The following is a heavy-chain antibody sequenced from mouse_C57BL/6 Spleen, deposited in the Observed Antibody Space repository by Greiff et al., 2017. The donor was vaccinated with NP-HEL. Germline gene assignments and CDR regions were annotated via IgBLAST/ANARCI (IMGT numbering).Heavy chain of an antibody. Sequence: VKLMESGAELVRPGASVKLSCKASGYTFTDYYINWVKQRPGQGLEWIARIYPGSGNTYYNEKFKGKATLTAEKSSSTAYMQLSSLTSEDSAVYFCARSLYYYGSSYADYWGQGTTLTVSS. CDR2: IYPGSGNT. CDR1: GYTFTDYY. CDR3: ARSLYYYGSSYADY. D-gene: IGHD1-1*01. V-gene: IGHV1-76*01. J-gene: IGHJ2*01.